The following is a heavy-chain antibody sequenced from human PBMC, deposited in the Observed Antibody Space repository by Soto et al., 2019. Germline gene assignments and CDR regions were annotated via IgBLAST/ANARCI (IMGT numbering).Heavy chain of an antibody. Sequence: QVQLVESGGGVVQPGTSLRLSCATSGFTFSKSGIHWVRQAPGKGLEWVAVISYDGTKKYYADSVKGRFTIYRDNSKNTLYLEMSSLRGGDTAVYYCAKWSREHNAFDHWGQGTLVIVSS. V-gene: IGHV3-30*18. CDR1: GFTFSKSG. D-gene: IGHD3-10*01. CDR3: AKWSREHNAFDH. CDR2: ISYDGTKK. J-gene: IGHJ4*02.